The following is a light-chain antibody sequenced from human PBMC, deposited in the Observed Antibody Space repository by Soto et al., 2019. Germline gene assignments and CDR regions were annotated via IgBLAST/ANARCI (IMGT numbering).Light chain of an antibody. CDR3: ISYTSSSTLYV. CDR2: EVS. Sequence: QSALTQPASVSGSPGQSITISCTGTRSDVGGYNYVSWYQQHPGKVPKLMIYEVSNRPSGVSNRFSGSKSGNTASLTISGLQVEDEDDYYCISYTSSSTLYVFGTGTKLTV. J-gene: IGLJ1*01. V-gene: IGLV2-14*01. CDR1: RSDVGGYNY.